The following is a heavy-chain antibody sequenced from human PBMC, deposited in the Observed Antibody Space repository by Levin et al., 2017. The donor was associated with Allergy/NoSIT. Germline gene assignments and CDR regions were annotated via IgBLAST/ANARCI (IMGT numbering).Heavy chain of an antibody. CDR2: INPHSGYT. V-gene: IGHV1-2*02. J-gene: IGHJ4*02. CDR1: RYIFSDYF. CDR3: ARDLYNDDSVFGY. D-gene: IGHD3-22*01. Sequence: GASVKVSCKASRYIFSDYFIHWVRQAPGQGLEWMGWINPHSGYTKYAQEFQGRVTMTRDTSISTAYMELTRLTSDDTAVYYCARDLYNDDSVFGYWGQGTLVNVFS.